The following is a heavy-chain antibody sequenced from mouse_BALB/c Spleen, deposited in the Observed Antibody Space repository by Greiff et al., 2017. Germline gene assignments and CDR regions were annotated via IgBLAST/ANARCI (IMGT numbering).Heavy chain of an antibody. V-gene: IGHV5-17*02. J-gene: IGHJ2*01. CDR1: GFTFSSFG. CDR3: ARGYGNSFDY. CDR2: ISSGSSTI. Sequence: EVQRVESGGGLVQPGGSRKLSCAASGFTFSSFGMHWVRQAPEKGLEWVAYISSGSSTIYYADTVKGRFTISRDNPKNTLFLQMTSLRSEDTAMYYCARGYGNSFDYWGQGTTLTVSS. D-gene: IGHD2-10*02.